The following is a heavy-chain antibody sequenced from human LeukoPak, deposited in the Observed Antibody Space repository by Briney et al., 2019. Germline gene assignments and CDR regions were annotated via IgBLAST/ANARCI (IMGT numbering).Heavy chain of an antibody. J-gene: IGHJ4*02. CDR1: GGSISSSSYY. CDR2: IYYSGST. V-gene: IGHV4-61*05. Sequence: SETLSLTCTVSGGSISSSSYYWGWIRQPPGKGLEWIGYIYYSGSTNYNPSLKSRVTISVDTSRNQFSLKLNSVSAADTAVYYCARGVVAAPQTVDYWGQGTLVTVSS. CDR3: ARGVVAAPQTVDY. D-gene: IGHD2-15*01.